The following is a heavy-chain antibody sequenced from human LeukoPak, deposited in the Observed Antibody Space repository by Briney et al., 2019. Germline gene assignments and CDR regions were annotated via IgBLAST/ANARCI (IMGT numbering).Heavy chain of an antibody. D-gene: IGHD3-10*01. CDR1: GGSISSGDYY. V-gene: IGHV4-30-4*01. CDR2: IYYSGST. J-gene: IGHJ3*02. CDR3: VRDLPVYGSGSYYTFGAFDI. Sequence: SETLSLTCTVSGGSISSGDYYWSWIRQPPGKGLEWIGYIYYSGSTYYNPSLKSRVTISVDTSKNQFSLKLSSVTAADTAVYYCVRDLPVYGSGSYYTFGAFDIWGQGTMVTVSS.